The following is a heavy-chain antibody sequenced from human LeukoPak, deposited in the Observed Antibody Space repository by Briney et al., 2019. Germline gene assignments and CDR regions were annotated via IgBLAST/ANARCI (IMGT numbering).Heavy chain of an antibody. Sequence: PGGSLRLSCAASGFTFSSYSMNWVRQAPGKGLEWVSSISDSGDRTFYADSVKGRFTISKDTSRNTLYLQMNSLRAEDTAVYYCAKDLMRDRWFGESWGQGTLVTVSS. V-gene: IGHV3-23*01. J-gene: IGHJ5*02. D-gene: IGHD3-10*01. CDR1: GFTFSSYS. CDR2: ISDSGDRT. CDR3: AKDLMRDRWFGES.